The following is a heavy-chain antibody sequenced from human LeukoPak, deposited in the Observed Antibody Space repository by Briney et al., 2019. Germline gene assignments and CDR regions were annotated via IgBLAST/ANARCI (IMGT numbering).Heavy chain of an antibody. J-gene: IGHJ4*02. V-gene: IGHV3-74*01. Sequence: GLLRLSCAASGLTFGDFWMHWVRQPPGKGLVWVALVKGDGRTTIYADSVKGRFTISRDNAKNTLYLQMNSLRADDSGVYYCATGHSYGYDYWGQGVLVTVSS. CDR2: VKGDGRTT. D-gene: IGHD5-18*01. CDR1: GLTFGDFW. CDR3: ATGHSYGYDY.